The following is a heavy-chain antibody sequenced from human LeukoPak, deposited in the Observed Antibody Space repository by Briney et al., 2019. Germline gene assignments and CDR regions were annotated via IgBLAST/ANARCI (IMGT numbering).Heavy chain of an antibody. CDR2: TYYRSKWYN. J-gene: IGHJ4*02. D-gene: IGHD6-19*01. CDR3: AREKGSSGWYGYYFDY. CDR1: GDSVSSNSAA. V-gene: IGHV6-1*01. Sequence: SQTLSLTCAISGDSVSSNSAAWKWSRQSPSSGLEWLGRTYYRSKWYNDYAVSVKSRITINPDTSKNQFSLQLNSVTPEDTAVYYCAREKGSSGWYGYYFDYWGQGTLVTVSS.